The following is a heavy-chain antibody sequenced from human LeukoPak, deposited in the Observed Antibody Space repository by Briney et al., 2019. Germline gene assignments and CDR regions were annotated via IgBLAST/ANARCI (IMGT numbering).Heavy chain of an antibody. CDR3: ARDPRTTVSTGIDP. Sequence: SETLSLTCTVSAGSISNNSFYWGWIRQPPGKGLECIASISYPGSTFYNPSLRSRVTISVDTSKNQFSLRLTSVTAADTAVYYCARDPRTTVSTGIDPWGQGTLVTVSS. V-gene: IGHV4-39*07. J-gene: IGHJ5*02. D-gene: IGHD4-17*01. CDR2: ISYPGST. CDR1: AGSISNNSFY.